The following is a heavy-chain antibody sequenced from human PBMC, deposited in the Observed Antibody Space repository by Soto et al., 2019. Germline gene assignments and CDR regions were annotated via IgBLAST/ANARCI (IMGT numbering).Heavy chain of an antibody. D-gene: IGHD3-10*01. CDR3: ARGGSGSDLDYYGMDV. CDR2: IYSGGMT. V-gene: IGHV3-66*01. Sequence: EVQLVESGGGLVQPGGSLRLSCAGSALTASKNYMSWVRQPPGKGLEWVSVIYSGGMTYYADSVKDRSSISRDNSKSTLYLQMENLRAGDTAVYYWARGGSGSDLDYYGMDVWGQGPTVTVSS. J-gene: IGHJ6*02. CDR1: ALTASKNY.